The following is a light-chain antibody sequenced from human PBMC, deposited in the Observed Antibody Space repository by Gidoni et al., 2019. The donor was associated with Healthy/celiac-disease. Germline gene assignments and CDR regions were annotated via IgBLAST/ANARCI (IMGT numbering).Light chain of an antibody. CDR3: QQLRT. J-gene: IGKJ2*01. CDR2: DAS. Sequence: EIVLTQSPATLSLSPGERATLSCRASQSVRSYLAWYQQKPGQAPRLLIYDASNRATGIPARFSGSGSGTDFTLTISSLEPEDFAVYYCQQLRTFGQXTKLEIK. CDR1: QSVRSY. V-gene: IGKV3-11*01.